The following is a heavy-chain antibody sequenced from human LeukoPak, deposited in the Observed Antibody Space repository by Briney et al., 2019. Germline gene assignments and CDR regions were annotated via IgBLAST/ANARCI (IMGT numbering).Heavy chain of an antibody. V-gene: IGHV3-73*01. J-gene: IGHJ6*03. Sequence: GGSLRLSCAASGFTFSGSAMHWVRQASGKGLEWVGRIRSKANSYATAYAASVKGRFTISRDDSKNTLYLQMNSLRAEDTAVYYCAKDALIAAAGKTPPGYMDVWGKGTTVTISS. CDR1: GFTFSGSA. D-gene: IGHD6-13*01. CDR2: IRSKANSYAT. CDR3: AKDALIAAAGKTPPGYMDV.